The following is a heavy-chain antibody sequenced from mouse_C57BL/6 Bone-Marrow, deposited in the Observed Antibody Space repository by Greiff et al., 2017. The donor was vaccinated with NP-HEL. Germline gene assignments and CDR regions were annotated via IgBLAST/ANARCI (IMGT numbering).Heavy chain of an antibody. D-gene: IGHD2-5*01. J-gene: IGHJ1*03. CDR1: GYTFTSYW. CDR2: IYPSDSET. V-gene: IGHV1-61*01. Sequence: QVQLQQSGAELVRPGSSVKLSCKASGYTFTSYWMDWVKQRPGQGLEWIGNIYPSDSETHYNQQFKDKATLTVDKSSSTAYMQLSSLTSEDSAVYYCARADYSNYHWYFDVWGTGTTGTVSS. CDR3: ARADYSNYHWYFDV.